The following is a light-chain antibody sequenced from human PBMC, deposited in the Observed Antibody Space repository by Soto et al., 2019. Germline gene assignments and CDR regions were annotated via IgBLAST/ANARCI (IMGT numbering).Light chain of an antibody. CDR2: AAS. Sequence: AIRMTQSPSSFSASTGDRVTITCRASQGISSYLAWYQQKPGKAPKLLIYAASTLQSGVPSRFSGSGSGTDFTLTNSCLQSEDFATYYCQQYYSYPQVTFGQGTKVEIK. CDR1: QGISSY. J-gene: IGKJ1*01. V-gene: IGKV1-8*01. CDR3: QQYYSYPQVT.